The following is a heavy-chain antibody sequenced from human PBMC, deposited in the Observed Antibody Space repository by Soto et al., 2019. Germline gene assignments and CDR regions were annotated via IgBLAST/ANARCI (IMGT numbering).Heavy chain of an antibody. J-gene: IGHJ4*02. V-gene: IGHV4-30-2*01. CDR2: IYHSGST. D-gene: IGHD5-12*01. Sequence: QLQLQESGSGLVKPSQTLSLTCAVSGGSISSGGYSWSWIRQPPGKGLEWIGYIYHSGSTYYNPSLKSRVTISVDRSKNQFSLKLSSVTAAATAVYYCASNRGGYSGFGHYYWGQGTLVTVSS. CDR1: GGSISSGGYS. CDR3: ASNRGGYSGFGHYY.